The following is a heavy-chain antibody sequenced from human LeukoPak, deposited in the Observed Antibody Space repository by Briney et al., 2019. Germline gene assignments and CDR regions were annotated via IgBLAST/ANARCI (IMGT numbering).Heavy chain of an antibody. V-gene: IGHV4-4*09. CDR1: GGSISSYY. Sequence: PSETLSLTCTVSGGSISSYYWSWIRQPPGKGLEWIGYIYTSGSTNYNPSLKSRVTISVDTSKNQFSLKLSSVTAADTAVYYCARQSFDWTTFYRHYYMDVWGKGTTVTVSS. CDR2: IYTSGST. CDR3: ARQSFDWTTFYRHYYMDV. J-gene: IGHJ6*03. D-gene: IGHD1-1*01.